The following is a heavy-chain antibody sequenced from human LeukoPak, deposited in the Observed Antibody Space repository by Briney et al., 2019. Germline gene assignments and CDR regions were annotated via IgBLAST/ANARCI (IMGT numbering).Heavy chain of an antibody. CDR1: GFTFSSYA. CDR3: ARDGAFDI. J-gene: IGHJ3*02. V-gene: IGHV3-30*02. Sequence: PGGSLRLSCAASGFTFSSYAMSWVRQAPGKGLEWVAYIRKDGSDKYYADSVKGRFTISRDNSKNTLYLQMNSLRAEDTAVYYCARDGAFDIWGQGTMVTVSS. CDR2: IRKDGSDK.